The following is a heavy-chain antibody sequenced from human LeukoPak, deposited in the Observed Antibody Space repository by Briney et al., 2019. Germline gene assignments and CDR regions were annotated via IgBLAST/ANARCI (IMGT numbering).Heavy chain of an antibody. CDR3: ARHPNLVHSDY. V-gene: IGHV4-59*08. Sequence: PSETLSLTCTVSGVSIRSNYWSWVRQPPGKGLEWVGYIYYTGSTKYNPSLKSRVTISVDTSRSQFSLKLSSVTAADTAVYYCARHPNLVHSDYWGQGTLVTVSS. CDR2: IYYTGST. CDR1: GVSIRSNY. J-gene: IGHJ4*02. D-gene: IGHD5-24*01.